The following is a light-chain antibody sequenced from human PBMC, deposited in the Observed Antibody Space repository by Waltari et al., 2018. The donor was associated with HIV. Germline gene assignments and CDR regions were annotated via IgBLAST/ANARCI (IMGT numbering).Light chain of an antibody. CDR3: SSYAGSNNRV. V-gene: IGLV2-8*01. J-gene: IGLJ2*01. Sequence: QSALTQPPSASGSPGQSVTISCTGTSSDVGGYNYVSWYQQHRGKAPKLMIYEVNKRPSGVPDRFSGSKSGNTASLTVSGLQAEDEADYYCSSYAGSNNRVFGGGTKLTVL. CDR1: SSDVGGYNY. CDR2: EVN.